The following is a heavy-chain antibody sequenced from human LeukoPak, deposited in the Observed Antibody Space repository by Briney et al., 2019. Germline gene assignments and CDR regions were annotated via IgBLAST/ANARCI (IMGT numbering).Heavy chain of an antibody. CDR3: ARDEDYYDSSGYLDY. CDR1: GYTFTSYA. Sequence: AASVKVSCKASGYTFTSYAMHWVRQAPGQRLEWMGWINAGNGNTKYSQKFQGRVTITRDTSASTAYMELSSLRSEDTAVYYCARDEDYYDSSGYLDYWGQGTLVTVSS. V-gene: IGHV1-3*01. J-gene: IGHJ4*02. CDR2: INAGNGNT. D-gene: IGHD3-22*01.